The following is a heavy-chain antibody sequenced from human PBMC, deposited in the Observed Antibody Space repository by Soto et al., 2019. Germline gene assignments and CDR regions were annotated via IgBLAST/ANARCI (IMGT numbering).Heavy chain of an antibody. D-gene: IGHD4-17*01. Sequence: GASVKVSCKASGYIFTSYAIHWVRQAPGQRLEWMGWINGGNGNTKYSKKFQGRVTITRDTSASTAYMELSSLRSEDTAMYYCFRDLPNYGDTGYWGQGTLVTVSS. CDR1: GYIFTSYA. V-gene: IGHV1-3*01. CDR3: FRDLPNYGDTGY. J-gene: IGHJ4*02. CDR2: INGGNGNT.